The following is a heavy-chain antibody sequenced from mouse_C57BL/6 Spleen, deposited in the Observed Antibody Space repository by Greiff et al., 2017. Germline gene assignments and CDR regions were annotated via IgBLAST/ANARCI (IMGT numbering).Heavy chain of an antibody. CDR2: IYPGDGDT. V-gene: IGHV1-82*01. CDR3: ARARYYYGSSYEVFDY. J-gene: IGHJ2*01. CDR1: GYAFSSSW. Sequence: QVQLQQSGPELVKPGASVKISCKASGYAFSSSWMNWVKQRPGKGLEWIGRIYPGDGDTNYNGKFKGKATLTADKSSSTAYMQLSSRTSEDSAVYFCARARYYYGSSYEVFDYWGQGTTLTVSS. D-gene: IGHD1-1*01.